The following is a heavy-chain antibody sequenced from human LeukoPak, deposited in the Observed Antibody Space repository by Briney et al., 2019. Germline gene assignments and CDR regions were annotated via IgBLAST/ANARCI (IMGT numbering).Heavy chain of an antibody. Sequence: GGSLRLSCAASGFTFSSYSMNWVRQAPGKGLEWVSSISSSSSYIYYADSVKGRFTISRDNAKNSLYLQMNSLRAEDTALYYCAKAQNYDYVWGTIDYWGQGTLVTVSS. V-gene: IGHV3-21*04. CDR2: ISSSSSYI. J-gene: IGHJ4*02. CDR3: AKAQNYDYVWGTIDY. CDR1: GFTFSSYS. D-gene: IGHD3-16*01.